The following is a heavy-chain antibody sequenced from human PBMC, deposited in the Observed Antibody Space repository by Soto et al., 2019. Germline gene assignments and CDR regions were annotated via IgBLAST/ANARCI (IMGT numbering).Heavy chain of an antibody. D-gene: IGHD2-15*01. CDR2: IIPIFGTA. V-gene: IGHV1-69*13. CDR3: ATPHGGTGYYYYYGMDD. CDR1: GGTFSSYA. Sequence: SVKVSCKASGGTFSSYAISWVRQAPGQGLEWMGGIIPIFGTANYAQKFQGRVTITADESTSTAYMELSSLRSEDTAVYYCATPHGGTGYYYYYGMDDWGQGTTVTVSS. J-gene: IGHJ6*02.